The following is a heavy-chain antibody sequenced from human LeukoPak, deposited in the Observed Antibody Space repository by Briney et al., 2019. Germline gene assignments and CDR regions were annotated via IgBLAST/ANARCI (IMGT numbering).Heavy chain of an antibody. V-gene: IGHV4-59*08. D-gene: IGHD5-18*01. CDR3: ASSSGYSYGYFGY. CDR2: IYYSGST. Sequence: SETLSLTCTGSGGSISSYYWSWIRQPPGKGLEWIGYIYYSGSTNYNPSLKSRVTISVDTSKNQFSLKLSSVTAADTAVYYCASSSGYSYGYFGYWGQGTLVTVSS. J-gene: IGHJ4*02. CDR1: GGSISSYY.